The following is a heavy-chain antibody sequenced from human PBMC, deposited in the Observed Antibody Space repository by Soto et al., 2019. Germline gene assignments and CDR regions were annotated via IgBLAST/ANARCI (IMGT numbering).Heavy chain of an antibody. CDR3: GSYSNPAFYYHGIDI. Sequence: QVQLVQSGAEVKKPGSSVKVSCKASGGTFSRYAINWVRQAPGQGLEWMGGIIPIFGTANYAQKFQGRVTVCADRSTTTAYMELSNLRSEDTAIYYCGSYSNPAFYYHGIDIWGQGTTVTVSS. CDR2: IIPIFGTA. D-gene: IGHD4-4*01. CDR1: GGTFSRYA. J-gene: IGHJ6*02. V-gene: IGHV1-69*06.